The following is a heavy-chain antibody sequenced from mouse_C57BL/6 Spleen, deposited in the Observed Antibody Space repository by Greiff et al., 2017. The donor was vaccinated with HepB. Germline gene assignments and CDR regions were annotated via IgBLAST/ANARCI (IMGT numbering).Heavy chain of an antibody. D-gene: IGHD2-2*01. CDR2: ISSGSSTI. CDR3: ARPGYDWYFDV. CDR1: GFTFSDYG. Sequence: EVKLMESGGGLVKPGGSLKLSCAASGFTFSDYGMHWVRQAPEKGLEWVAYISSGSSTIYYADTVKGRFTISRDNAKNTLFLQMTSLRSEDTAMYYCARPGYDWYFDVWGTGTTVTVSS. V-gene: IGHV5-17*01. J-gene: IGHJ1*03.